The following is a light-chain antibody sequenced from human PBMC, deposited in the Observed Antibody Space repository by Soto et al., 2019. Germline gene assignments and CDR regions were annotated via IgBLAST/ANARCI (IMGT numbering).Light chain of an antibody. Sequence: EIVLTQSPGTLSLSPGERATLSCRASQSFNSIYLAWYQQKPGQAPRLLIYGASSRATSIPDRFSGSGSGTDFTLTISRLEPEDFAVYYCHQYDSWTFGQGTKVDI. V-gene: IGKV3-20*01. J-gene: IGKJ1*01. CDR2: GAS. CDR3: HQYDSWT. CDR1: QSFNSIY.